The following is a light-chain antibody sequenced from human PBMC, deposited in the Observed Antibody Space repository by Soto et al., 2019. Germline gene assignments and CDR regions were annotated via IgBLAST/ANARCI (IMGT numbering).Light chain of an antibody. CDR2: DAS. CDR1: QSVGNW. Sequence: DIQMTQSPSTLSASVGDRVTITCRASQSVGNWLAWYQQKLGKAPNLLIYDASSLASGVPSRFSGSVSGTEFTLTISSLQPDDFATYYCQQYNSALNTFGQGTKLEIK. J-gene: IGKJ2*01. V-gene: IGKV1-5*01. CDR3: QQYNSALNT.